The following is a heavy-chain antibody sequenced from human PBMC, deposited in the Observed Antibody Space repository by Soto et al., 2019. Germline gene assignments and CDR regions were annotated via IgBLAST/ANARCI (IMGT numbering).Heavy chain of an antibody. D-gene: IGHD1-26*01. V-gene: IGHV3-7*04. CDR1: GFTFSGYW. CDR2: IKQDGTEK. Sequence: PGGSLRLSCAASGFTFSGYWMNWVCQAPGKGLEWMASIKQDGTEKYYVDSVKGRFTISRDNAKNSLYLQMNGLRAEDTAVYYCARGSGNFYYVDAFDIWGQGTMVTVSS. J-gene: IGHJ3*02. CDR3: ARGSGNFYYVDAFDI.